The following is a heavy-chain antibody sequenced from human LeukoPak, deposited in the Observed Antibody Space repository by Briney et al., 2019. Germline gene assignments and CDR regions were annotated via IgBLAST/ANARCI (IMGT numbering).Heavy chain of an antibody. D-gene: IGHD3-16*01. CDR2: IIPSFGTA. CDR3: ARARLRSSDHTVYYYYYMDV. Sequence: ASVKVSCKGSGGTFISYAISWVGQAQGQGGEWMGGIIPSFGTANYAQKFQGRVTITADESTSTAYMELSSLRSEDTAVYYCARARLRSSDHTVYYYYYMDVWGKGTTVTVSS. V-gene: IGHV1-69*13. J-gene: IGHJ6*03. CDR1: GGTFISYA.